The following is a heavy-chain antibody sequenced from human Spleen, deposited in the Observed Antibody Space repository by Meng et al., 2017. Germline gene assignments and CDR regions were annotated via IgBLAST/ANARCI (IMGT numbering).Heavy chain of an antibody. J-gene: IGHJ6*02. Sequence: SVKVSCKASGGTFRNYAFSWVRQAPGQGLEWMGGITAIFGTPTYTQKFQGRVTIIADESASTVYMELGSLRSEDTAVYYCARDSAAAGLFYYYYYGMDVWGQGTTVTVSS. V-gene: IGHV1-69*13. D-gene: IGHD6-13*01. CDR1: GGTFRNYA. CDR3: ARDSAAAGLFYYYYYGMDV. CDR2: ITAIFGTP.